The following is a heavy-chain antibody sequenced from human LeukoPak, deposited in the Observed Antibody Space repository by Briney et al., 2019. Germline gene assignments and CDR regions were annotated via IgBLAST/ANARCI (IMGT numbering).Heavy chain of an antibody. V-gene: IGHV1-8*02. CDR3: ARGPFGYSYEDY. CDR2: MNPNSGNT. D-gene: IGHD5-18*01. CDR1: GYTFTSYG. J-gene: IGHJ4*02. Sequence: ASVKVSCKASGYTFTSYGISWVRQAPGQGLEWMGWMNPNSGNTGYAQKFQGRVTMTRNTSISTAYMELSSLRSEDTAVYYCARGPFGYSYEDYWGQGTLVTVSS.